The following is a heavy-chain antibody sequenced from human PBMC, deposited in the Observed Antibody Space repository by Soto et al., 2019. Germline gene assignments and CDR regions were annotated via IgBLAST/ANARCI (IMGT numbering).Heavy chain of an antibody. CDR2: ISVTGAST. CDR3: VKIRSRAAAFSDH. D-gene: IGHD6-13*01. J-gene: IGHJ4*02. V-gene: IGHV3-23*01. CDR1: GLTFSGSA. Sequence: EVQLLESGGGLVQSGGSLRLSCAASGLTFSGSAMSWVRQAPGKGLEWVSSISVTGASTYYADSVQGRFTVSRDNSQDTFLLEMNTLPAEDSAVYICVKIRSRAAAFSDHWGQGILVSVSS.